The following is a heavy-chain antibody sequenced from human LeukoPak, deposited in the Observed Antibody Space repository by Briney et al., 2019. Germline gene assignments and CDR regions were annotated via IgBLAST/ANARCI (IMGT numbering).Heavy chain of an antibody. J-gene: IGHJ5*02. CDR1: GFNFSNSQ. V-gene: IGHV3-48*03. CDR2: TSTSNSM. Sequence: GGSLCLSCAASGFNFSNSQLNWVGQVAGTGLASLTYTSTSNSMTYAASVKGRFSISRDVATGSLFLQMNSLRADDTAVYYRVRGSDCLNGARYSYNWSDLWGQGALVTVS. CDR3: VRGSDCLNGARYSYNWSDL. D-gene: IGHD2-15*01.